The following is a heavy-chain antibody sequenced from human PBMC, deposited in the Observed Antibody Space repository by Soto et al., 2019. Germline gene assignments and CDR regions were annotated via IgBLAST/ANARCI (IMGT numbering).Heavy chain of an antibody. CDR2: IIPIFGTA. V-gene: IGHV1-69*01. CDR3: ARGGLWEYYYYGMDV. CDR1: GGTFSSYA. J-gene: IGHJ6*02. Sequence: ASGKFSCKASGGTFSSYAISWVRQAPGQGLEWMGGIIPIFGTANYAQKFQGRVTITADESTSTAYMELSSLRSEDTAVYYCARGGLWEYYYYGMDVWGQGTTVTVSS. D-gene: IGHD3-16*01.